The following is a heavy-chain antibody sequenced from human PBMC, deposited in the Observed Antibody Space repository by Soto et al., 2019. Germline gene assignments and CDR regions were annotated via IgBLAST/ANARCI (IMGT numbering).Heavy chain of an antibody. D-gene: IGHD4-17*01. V-gene: IGHV3-11*01. J-gene: IGHJ4*02. CDR2: ISGSGHNI. Sequence: GGSQRHSCVDARITYSEYYLSRKSKSPGRRLEWLSYISGSGHNIYYADSVKGRFTISRDNGKKSLYLQMNSLRVEDTAVYYCVSRCCDGDNSALYFEYWGQETQFSVS. CDR1: RITYSEYY. CDR3: VSRCCDGDNSALYFEY.